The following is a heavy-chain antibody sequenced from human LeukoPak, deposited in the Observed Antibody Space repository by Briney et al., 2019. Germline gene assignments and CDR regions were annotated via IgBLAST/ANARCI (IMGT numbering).Heavy chain of an antibody. J-gene: IGHJ4*02. Sequence: SETLSLTCTVSGGSISSSSYYWGWIRQPPGKGLEWIGSIYYSGSTYYNPSLKSRVTISVDTSKNQFSLKLSSVTAADTAVYYCARGFGSGSYYSFFDYWGQGTLVTVSS. CDR3: ARGFGSGSYYSFFDY. CDR2: IYYSGST. CDR1: GGSISSSSYY. D-gene: IGHD3-10*01. V-gene: IGHV4-39*01.